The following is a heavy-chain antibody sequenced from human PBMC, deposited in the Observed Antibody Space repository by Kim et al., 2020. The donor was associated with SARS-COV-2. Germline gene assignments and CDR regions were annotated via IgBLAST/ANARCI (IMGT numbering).Heavy chain of an antibody. D-gene: IGHD5-18*01. CDR1: GFTFSSYS. V-gene: IGHV3-48*04. Sequence: GGSLRLSCAASGFTFSSYSMNWVRQAPGKGLEWVSYISSSSSTIYYADSVKGRFTISRDNAKNSLYLQMNSLRAEDTAVYYCARDRRIQLWDNFDYWGQGPLVTVSS. J-gene: IGHJ4*02. CDR3: ARDRRIQLWDNFDY. CDR2: ISSSSSTI.